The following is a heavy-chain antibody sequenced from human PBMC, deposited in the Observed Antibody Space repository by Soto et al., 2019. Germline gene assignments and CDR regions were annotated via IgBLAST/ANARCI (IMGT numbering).Heavy chain of an antibody. CDR3: ARVRATGGFDY. J-gene: IGHJ4*02. V-gene: IGHV3-7*01. CDR2: IKEDGSEK. D-gene: IGHD2-8*02. CDR1: GSTFSIYW. Sequence: PGGSLRLSCAASGSTFSIYWMTWVRQAPGKGLEWVANIKEDGSEKFYVDSVKGRFTISRDNARNSLYLQMNSLRAEDTAIYYCARVRATGGFDYWGRGTLVTVSS.